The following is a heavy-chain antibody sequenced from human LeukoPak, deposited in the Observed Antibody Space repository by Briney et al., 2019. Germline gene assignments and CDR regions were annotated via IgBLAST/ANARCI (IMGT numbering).Heavy chain of an antibody. Sequence: GGSMRLSCAASGFAFDDYAMHWVRQAPGKGLEWVSGISWNTGSIGYADSVKGRFTISRDNAKNSLYLQMNSLRAEDMALYYCAKDASPGYSGYDFLYPAFDIWGQGTMVTVSS. CDR2: ISWNTGSI. CDR3: AKDASPGYSGYDFLYPAFDI. D-gene: IGHD5-12*01. J-gene: IGHJ3*02. CDR1: GFAFDDYA. V-gene: IGHV3-9*03.